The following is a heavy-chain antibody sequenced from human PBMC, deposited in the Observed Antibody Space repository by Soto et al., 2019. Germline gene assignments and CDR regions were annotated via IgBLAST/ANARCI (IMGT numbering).Heavy chain of an antibody. CDR1: GYTFTSYA. Sequence: QVQLVQSGAEVKKPGASVKVSCKASGYTFTSYAMHWVRQAPGQRLEWMGWINAGNGNTKYSQKFQGRVTITRDTSASTAYMELSSLRSEDTAVYYCARLYGSGSYLCYYYMDVWGKGTTVTVSS. J-gene: IGHJ6*03. CDR3: ARLYGSGSYLCYYYMDV. CDR2: INAGNGNT. V-gene: IGHV1-3*01. D-gene: IGHD3-10*01.